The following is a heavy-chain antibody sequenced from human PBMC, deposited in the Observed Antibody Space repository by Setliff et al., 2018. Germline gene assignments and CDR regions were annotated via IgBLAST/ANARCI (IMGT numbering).Heavy chain of an antibody. Sequence: GESLRLSCAASGFTFSRYGMHWVRQAPGKGLEWVAFLRYDESDKYYADSVKGRFTVSRDKSNNTLYLQMNSLRPEDTGVYYCARNGRGDIPSTVTPMVYWGQGTLVTVSS. CDR3: ARNGRGDIPSTVTPMVY. D-gene: IGHD4-17*01. CDR2: LRYDESDK. CDR1: GFTFSRYG. V-gene: IGHV3-30*02. J-gene: IGHJ4*02.